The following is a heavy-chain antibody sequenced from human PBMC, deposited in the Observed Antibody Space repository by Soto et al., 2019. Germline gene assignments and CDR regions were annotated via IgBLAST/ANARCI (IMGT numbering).Heavy chain of an antibody. D-gene: IGHD3-22*01. CDR2: ISGSGGST. Sequence: GGSLRLSCAASGFTFSSYAMSWVRQAPGKGLEWVSAISGSGGSTYYADSVKGRFTISRDNSKNTLYLQMNSLRAEDTAVYYCAKDGYYYDSSGYEIDYWGQGTLVTVS. V-gene: IGHV3-23*01. J-gene: IGHJ4*02. CDR1: GFTFSSYA. CDR3: AKDGYYYDSSGYEIDY.